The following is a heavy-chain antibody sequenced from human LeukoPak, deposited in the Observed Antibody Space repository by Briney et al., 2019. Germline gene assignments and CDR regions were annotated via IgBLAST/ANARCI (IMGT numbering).Heavy chain of an antibody. CDR2: ISAYNGNT. J-gene: IGHJ3*02. D-gene: IGHD1-26*01. V-gene: IGHV1-18*01. Sequence: GASVKVSCKASGYTFTSYGISWVRQAPGQGLEWMGWISAYNGNTNYAQKFQGRVTMTEDTSTDTAYMELSSLRSEDTAVYYCATGLKSGSYGGGAFDIWGQGTMVTVSS. CDR3: ATGLKSGSYGGGAFDI. CDR1: GYTFTSYG.